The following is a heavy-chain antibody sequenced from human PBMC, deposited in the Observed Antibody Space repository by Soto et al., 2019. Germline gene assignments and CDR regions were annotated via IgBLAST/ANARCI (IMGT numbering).Heavy chain of an antibody. J-gene: IGHJ4*02. Sequence: PSETLSLTCPVSGGSISSSSYYWGWIRQPPGKGLEWIGSIYYSGSTYYNPSLKSRVTISVDTSKNQFSLKLSSVTAADTAVYYCARHQDVKEIYFDYWGQGTLVTVSS. CDR3: ARHQDVKEIYFDY. V-gene: IGHV4-39*01. CDR2: IYYSGST. CDR1: GGSISSSSYY.